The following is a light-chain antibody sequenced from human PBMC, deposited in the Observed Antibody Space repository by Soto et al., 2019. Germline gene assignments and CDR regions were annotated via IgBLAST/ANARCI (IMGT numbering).Light chain of an antibody. V-gene: IGKV3-15*01. J-gene: IGKJ4*02. CDR3: QQYDNWPVT. CDR1: QSVSSN. CDR2: GAC. Sequence: EIVMTQSPATLSVSPGERVTFSCRASQSVSSNLAWYQHKPGQAPRLLMSGACSGATGIPARFSGSGSGTEFTLTINSLQSEDFEIYYCQQYDNWPVTFCGGTKVELK.